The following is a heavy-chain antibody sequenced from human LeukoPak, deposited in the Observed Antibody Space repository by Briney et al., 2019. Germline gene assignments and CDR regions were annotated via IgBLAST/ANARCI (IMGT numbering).Heavy chain of an antibody. Sequence: GGSLRLSCAASGFTFSSYSMNWVRQAPGKELEWVSSISSSSSYIYYADSVKGRFTISRDNAKNSLYLQMNSLRAEDTAVYYCARVGYCSSTSCYWYFDYWGQGTLVTVSS. CDR2: ISSSSSYI. J-gene: IGHJ4*02. V-gene: IGHV3-21*01. CDR3: ARVGYCSSTSCYWYFDY. CDR1: GFTFSSYS. D-gene: IGHD2-2*01.